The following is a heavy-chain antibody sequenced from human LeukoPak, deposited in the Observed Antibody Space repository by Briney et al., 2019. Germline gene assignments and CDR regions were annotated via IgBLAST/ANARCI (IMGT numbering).Heavy chain of an antibody. Sequence: SETLSLTCAVYGGSFSGYYWSWIRQPSGKGLEWIGEINHSGSTNYNPSLKSRVTISVDTSKNQFSLKLSSVTAADTAVYYCARCPNTISLGWFDPWGQGTLVIVSS. CDR3: ARCPNTISLGWFDP. J-gene: IGHJ5*02. CDR1: GGSFSGYY. V-gene: IGHV4-34*01. D-gene: IGHD3-3*01. CDR2: INHSGST.